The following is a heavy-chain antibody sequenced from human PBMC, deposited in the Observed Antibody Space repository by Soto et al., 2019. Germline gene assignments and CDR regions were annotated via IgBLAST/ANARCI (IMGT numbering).Heavy chain of an antibody. J-gene: IGHJ4*02. CDR2: IIPILGIA. CDR3: ASSDSGYDSHPFDY. CDR1: GGTFSSYT. Sequence: QVQLVQSGAEVKKPGSSVKVSCKASGGTFSSYTISWVRQAPGQGLEWMGRIIPILGIANYAQKFQGRVTITADKSTSTAYMELSSLRSEDTAVYYCASSDSGYDSHPFDYWGQGTLVTVSS. D-gene: IGHD5-12*01. V-gene: IGHV1-69*02.